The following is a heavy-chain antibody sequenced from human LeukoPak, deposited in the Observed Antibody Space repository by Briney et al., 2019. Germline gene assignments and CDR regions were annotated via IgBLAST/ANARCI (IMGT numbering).Heavy chain of an antibody. J-gene: IGHJ6*03. CDR3: ARTTEAHSWRTRYYDYYMDV. V-gene: IGHV4-38-2*02. CDR2: IYYSGST. Sequence: KPSETLSLTCTVSGYSISSGYYWGWIRQPPGKGLEWIGSIYYSGSTYYNPSLKSRVTISVDTSKNQFSLKLSSVTAADTAVYYCARTTEAHSWRTRYYDYYMDVWGKGTTVTVSS. CDR1: GYSISSGYY. D-gene: IGHD6-13*01.